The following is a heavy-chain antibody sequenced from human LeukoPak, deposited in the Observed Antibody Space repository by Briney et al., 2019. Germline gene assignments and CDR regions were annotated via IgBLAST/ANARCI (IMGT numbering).Heavy chain of an antibody. CDR1: GFTLGDYA. J-gene: IGHJ3*02. Sequence: GRSLRLSCTASGFTLGDYAMSWVRQAPGKGLEWVGFIRSKAYGGTTEYAASVKGRFTISRDDSKSIAYLQMNSLKTEDTAVYYCTREDPDCSGGSCYSIDAFDIWGQGTMVTVSS. D-gene: IGHD2-15*01. CDR2: IRSKAYGGTT. CDR3: TREDPDCSGGSCYSIDAFDI. V-gene: IGHV3-49*04.